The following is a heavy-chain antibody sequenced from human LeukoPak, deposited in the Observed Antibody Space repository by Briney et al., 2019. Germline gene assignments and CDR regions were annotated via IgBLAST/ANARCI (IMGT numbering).Heavy chain of an antibody. CDR2: ISSGSDRT. D-gene: IGHD3-3*01. V-gene: IGHV3-23*01. CDR3: AKDQAGYNFWSDS. CDR1: GFTFSSYE. Sequence: GGSLRLSCAASGFTFSSYEMNWVRQAPGKGLEWVSAISSGSDRTNYGHSVKGRFTISRDNSKNTLYLQMNSLRADDTAVYYCAKDQAGYNFWSDSWGQGTLVTVSS. J-gene: IGHJ4*02.